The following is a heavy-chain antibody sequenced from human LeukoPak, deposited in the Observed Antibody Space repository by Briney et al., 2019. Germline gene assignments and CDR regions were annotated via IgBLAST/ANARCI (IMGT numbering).Heavy chain of an antibody. V-gene: IGHV4-59*01. J-gene: IGHJ5*02. D-gene: IGHD5-12*01. Sequence: KPSETLSLTCTVSGGSISSYYWSWIRQPPGKGLEWIGYIYYSGSTNYNPSLKSRVTISVDTSKNQFSLKLSSVTAADTAVYHCASGQGWLTDHWGRGTLVAVSS. CDR3: ASGQGWLTDH. CDR1: GGSISSYY. CDR2: IYYSGST.